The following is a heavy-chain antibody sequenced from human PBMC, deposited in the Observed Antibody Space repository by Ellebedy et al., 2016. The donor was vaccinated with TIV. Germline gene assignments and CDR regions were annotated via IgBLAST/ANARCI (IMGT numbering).Heavy chain of an antibody. CDR1: GFTFSFYW. CDR2: INKDGSEK. J-gene: IGHJ3*02. Sequence: GESLKISCAGSGFTFSFYWMSWVRQAPGTGPEWVANINKDGSEKFYVDSVKGRFTISRDNAKNSLYLQMNSLRAEDTAVYYCVRDRGHPDSFNIWGQGALVTVSS. V-gene: IGHV3-7*01. CDR3: VRDRGHPDSFNI.